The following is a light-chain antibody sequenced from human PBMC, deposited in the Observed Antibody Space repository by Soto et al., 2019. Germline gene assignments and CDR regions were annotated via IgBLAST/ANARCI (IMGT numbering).Light chain of an antibody. Sequence: DIQMTQFPSSLSASVGDRVNITCRASQGISTWLAWYQQKPERAPKSLIYAASRLQNGVPPRFSGSGSETDFTLTISSLQPEDFATYYCQQYNRYPRTFGQGTKVEIK. CDR2: AAS. CDR3: QQYNRYPRT. V-gene: IGKV1D-16*01. CDR1: QGISTW. J-gene: IGKJ1*01.